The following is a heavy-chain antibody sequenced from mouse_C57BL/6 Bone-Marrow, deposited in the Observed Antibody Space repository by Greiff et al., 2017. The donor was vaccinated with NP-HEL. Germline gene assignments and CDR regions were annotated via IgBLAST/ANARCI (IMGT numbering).Heavy chain of an antibody. Sequence: VKLMESGPGLVQPSQSLSITCTVSGFSLTSYGVHWVRQSPGKGLEWLGVIWRGGSTDYNAAFMSRLSITKDNSKSQVFFKMNSLQADDTAIYYCAKGAMYDYDAYYFDYWGQGTTLTVSS. CDR1: GFSLTSYG. CDR2: IWRGGST. D-gene: IGHD2-4*01. V-gene: IGHV2-5*01. J-gene: IGHJ2*01. CDR3: AKGAMYDYDAYYFDY.